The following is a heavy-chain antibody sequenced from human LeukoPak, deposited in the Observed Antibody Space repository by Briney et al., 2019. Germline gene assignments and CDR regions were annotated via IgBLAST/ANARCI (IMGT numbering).Heavy chain of an antibody. CDR2: INQHGSEK. CDR3: AGSID. D-gene: IGHD3-10*01. J-gene: IGHJ4*02. V-gene: IGHV3-7*03. CDR1: GFTFNSYV. Sequence: GGSLRLSCAGSGFTFNSYVMHWVRQAPGKGPEWVANINQHGSEKYYVDSVRGRFTISRDNAKDSLYLQMNSLRADDTAVYYCAGSIDWGQGTLVTVSS.